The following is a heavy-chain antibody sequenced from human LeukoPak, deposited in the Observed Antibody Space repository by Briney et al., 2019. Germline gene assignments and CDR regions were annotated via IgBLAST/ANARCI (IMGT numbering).Heavy chain of an antibody. V-gene: IGHV4-59*01. D-gene: IGHD3-10*01. CDR1: GGSISSYY. J-gene: IGHJ3*02. CDR3: ASEVYYGSGTDMGADAFDI. Sequence: PSETLSLTCTVSGGSISSYYWSWIRQPPGKGLEWIGYIYYSGSTNYNPSLKSRVTISVDTSKNQFSLKLSSVTAADTAVYYCASEVYYGSGTDMGADAFDIWGQGTMVTVSS. CDR2: IYYSGST.